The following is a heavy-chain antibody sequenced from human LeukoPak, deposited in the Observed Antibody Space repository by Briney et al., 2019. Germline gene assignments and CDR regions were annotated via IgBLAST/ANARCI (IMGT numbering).Heavy chain of an antibody. D-gene: IGHD3-22*01. CDR1: GGSFSGYY. J-gene: IGHJ1*01. CDR2: MNHSGSS. CDR3: ATYSSLNRRESQF. V-gene: IGHV4-34*01. Sequence: PSETLSLTCVVYGGSFSGYYWSWIRQPPGKGLEWIAEMNHSGSSNYNPSLKSRVTISLDTSKNHFSLKLRSVTAADTAVYYCATYSSLNRRESQFWGQGTLLIVSS.